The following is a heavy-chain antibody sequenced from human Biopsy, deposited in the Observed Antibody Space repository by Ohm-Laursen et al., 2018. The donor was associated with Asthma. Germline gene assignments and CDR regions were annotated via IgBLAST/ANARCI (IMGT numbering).Heavy chain of an antibody. CDR1: GGMFGNYT. V-gene: IGHV1-69*06. D-gene: IGHD6-19*01. Sequence: SSVKVSCKASGGMFGNYTISWVRQAPGLGLEWMGGISPIFGSSNYAQRFQGRVTITADIFTRTVYMELTSLRSEDTAIYYCARCQVGYSSGWSLLLKKIYYSGMDVWGQGTAVTVSS. CDR3: ARCQVGYSSGWSLLLKKIYYSGMDV. J-gene: IGHJ6*02. CDR2: ISPIFGSS.